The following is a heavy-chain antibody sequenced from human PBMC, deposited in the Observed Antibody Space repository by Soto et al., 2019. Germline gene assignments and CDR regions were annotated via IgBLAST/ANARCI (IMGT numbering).Heavy chain of an antibody. J-gene: IGHJ4*02. Sequence: ASVKVSCKASGGTFSSYAISWVRQAPGQGLEWMGGIIPIFGTANYAQKFQGRVTITADESTSTAYMELSSLRSEDTAVYYCARACLPDYCDSRGYRYADPGFDYWGQGTLVTVSS. V-gene: IGHV1-69*13. CDR2: IIPIFGTA. CDR3: ARACLPDYCDSRGYRYADPGFDY. D-gene: IGHD3-22*01. CDR1: GGTFSSYA.